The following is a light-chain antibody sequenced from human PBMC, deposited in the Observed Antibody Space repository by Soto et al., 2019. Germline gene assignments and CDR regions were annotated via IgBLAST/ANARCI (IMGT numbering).Light chain of an antibody. CDR3: TSYEGSTTWL. Sequence: QSALTQPPSASGSPGQSVTISCTGTSSDVGRYNFVSWFQQHPGKAPKLIIFEVTKRPSGVPDRFSGSKSGNTASLTVSGLQAEDEADYYCTSYEGSTTWLFGGGTKVTVL. CDR1: SSDVGRYNF. CDR2: EVT. J-gene: IGLJ3*02. V-gene: IGLV2-8*01.